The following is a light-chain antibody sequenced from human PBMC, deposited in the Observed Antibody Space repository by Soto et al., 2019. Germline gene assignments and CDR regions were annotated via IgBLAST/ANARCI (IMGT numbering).Light chain of an antibody. V-gene: IGKV2-30*02. CDR1: QSLVLSDGNTY. J-gene: IGKJ2*01. CDR2: KVS. CDR3: MQATQWPYT. Sequence: DVVMTQSPLSLPVTLGQPASISCRSSQSLVLSDGNTYLNWFQQRPGQSPRRLIYKVSNRDSGVPQRFSGSGSGTDFKLKISRVEAEDVGVYFCMQATQWPYTFGQGTKLEIK.